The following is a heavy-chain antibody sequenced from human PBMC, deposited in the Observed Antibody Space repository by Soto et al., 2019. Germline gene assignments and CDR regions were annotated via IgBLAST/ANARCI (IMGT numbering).Heavy chain of an antibody. V-gene: IGHV3-11*05. Sequence: PGGSLRLSCAASGFTFGDYYMSWIRQAPGKGLEWVSYITSSSSYTNYADSVKGRFTISRDNAKNSLYLQMNSLRAEDTAVYYCARAYGVNWAEYFQHWGQGTLVTVSS. D-gene: IGHD1-20*01. J-gene: IGHJ1*01. CDR2: ITSSSSYT. CDR1: GFTFGDYY. CDR3: ARAYGVNWAEYFQH.